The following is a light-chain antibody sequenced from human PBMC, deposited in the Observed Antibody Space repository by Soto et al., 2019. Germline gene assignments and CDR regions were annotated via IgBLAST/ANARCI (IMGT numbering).Light chain of an antibody. CDR2: VAS. V-gene: IGKV3-20*01. J-gene: IGKJ2*01. CDR1: QSVSSSY. Sequence: EIVLTQSPGTLSLSPGERATLSCRASQSVSSSYLAWYQQKPGQAPRLLIYVASSRATGIPDRFSGSGSGTDFTLTISRLEPKDFAVYYCQQYGSSRPYTFGQGTKLEIK. CDR3: QQYGSSRPYT.